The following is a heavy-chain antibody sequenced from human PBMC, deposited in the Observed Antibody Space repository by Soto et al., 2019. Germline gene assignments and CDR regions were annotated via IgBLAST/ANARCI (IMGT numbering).Heavy chain of an antibody. CDR2: IYYSGST. V-gene: IGHV4-59*01. D-gene: IGHD3-22*01. J-gene: IGHJ5*02. CDR3: AKDPYYDSSGYYGNWFDP. Sequence: SETLSLTCTVSGGSISSYYWSWIRQPPGKGLEWIGYIYYSGSTNYNPSLKSRVTISVDTSKNQFSLKLSSVTAADTAVYYCAKDPYYDSSGYYGNWFDPWGQGTLVTVSS. CDR1: GGSISSYY.